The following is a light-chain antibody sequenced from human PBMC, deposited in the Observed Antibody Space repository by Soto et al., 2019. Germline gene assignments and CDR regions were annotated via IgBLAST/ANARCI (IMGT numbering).Light chain of an antibody. CDR2: DAC. Sequence: IVLTQCPATVSLSPGETATLTCRASQNVANYLSWYQQKPGQAPRLLIYDACTRATGIPARLSGSGSGTTFTPTISSLEPEDFSVDYCVQRSAWPWTFGQGTVVEFK. V-gene: IGKV3-11*01. CDR1: QNVANY. J-gene: IGKJ1*01. CDR3: VQRSAWPWT.